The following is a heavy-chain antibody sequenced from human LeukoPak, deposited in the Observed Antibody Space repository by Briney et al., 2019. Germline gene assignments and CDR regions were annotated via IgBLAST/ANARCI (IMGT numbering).Heavy chain of an antibody. CDR1: GGSISISSYY. D-gene: IGHD6-13*01. CDR3: ARRRRIAAAGRYHHDAFDI. CDR2: IYYSGST. J-gene: IGHJ3*02. Sequence: PETLSLTCTVSGGSISISSYYSGWIRQPPGKGLEWLGSIYYSGSTYYNPSLKSRVTISVDTSKNQFSLKLSSVTAADTAVYYCARRRRIAAAGRYHHDAFDIWGQGTMVTVSS. V-gene: IGHV4-39*07.